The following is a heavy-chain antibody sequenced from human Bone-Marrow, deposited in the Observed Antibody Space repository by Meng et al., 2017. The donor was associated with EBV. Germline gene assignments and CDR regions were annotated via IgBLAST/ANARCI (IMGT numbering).Heavy chain of an antibody. Sequence: QVQLVQSGAEVKKPGASVKVSCKASGYTFSGYYMHWVRQAPGQGLEWMGRINPNSGGTNYAQKFQGRVTMSRDTSINTAYMELSRLRSDDTALYYCARDLTNDYFDYWGQGTLVTVSS. V-gene: IGHV1-2*06. J-gene: IGHJ4*02. CDR3: ARDLTNDYFDY. CDR2: INPNSGGT. D-gene: IGHD3-3*01. CDR1: GYTFSGYY.